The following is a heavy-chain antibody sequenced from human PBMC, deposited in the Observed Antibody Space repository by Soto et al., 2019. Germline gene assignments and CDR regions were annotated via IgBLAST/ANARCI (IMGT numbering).Heavy chain of an antibody. J-gene: IGHJ6*02. V-gene: IGHV3-48*03. CDR3: ARYGDYVPYGMDV. CDR2: ISSSGSTI. CDR1: GFTFSSYE. D-gene: IGHD4-17*01. Sequence: EVQLVESGGGLVQPGGSLRLSCAASGFTFSSYEMNWVRQAPGKGLEWVSYISSSGSTIYYADSVKGRFTISRDNAKNSLYLQMNSLRAEDTAVYYCARYGDYVPYGMDVWGQGTTVTVSS.